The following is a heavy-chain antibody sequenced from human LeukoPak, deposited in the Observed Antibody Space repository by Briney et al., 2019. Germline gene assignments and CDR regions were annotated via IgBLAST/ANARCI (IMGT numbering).Heavy chain of an antibody. V-gene: IGHV3-7*01. D-gene: IGHD3-10*01. Sequence: GGSLRLSCAASGFTFGTYWMNWVRRAPGKGLEWVANINQDGSEKYYVDSVKGRFTISRDNAKNSLYLQMNCLRAEDTAVYYCARAGSLWFGESKLDYWGQGTLVTVSS. CDR1: GFTFGTYW. CDR2: INQDGSEK. J-gene: IGHJ4*02. CDR3: ARAGSLWFGESKLDY.